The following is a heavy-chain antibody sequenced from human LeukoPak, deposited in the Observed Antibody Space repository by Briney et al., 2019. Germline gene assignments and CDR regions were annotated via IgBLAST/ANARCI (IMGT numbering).Heavy chain of an antibody. CDR2: IFYSGTT. V-gene: IGHV4-39*02. CDR3: ARTTGYSRD. Sequence: SETLSLTCFVSGDSISTDRYYWAWFRQPPGKAPEWIGAIFYSGTTYYTPSLESRVTISIDTSKNHFSLRSTSVTAADTAVYYCARTTGYSRDWGHGRLVTVSA. J-gene: IGHJ4*01. D-gene: IGHD3-22*01. CDR1: GDSISTDRYY.